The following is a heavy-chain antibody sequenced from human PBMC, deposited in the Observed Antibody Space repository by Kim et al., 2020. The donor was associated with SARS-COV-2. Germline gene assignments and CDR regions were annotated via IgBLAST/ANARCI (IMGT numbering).Heavy chain of an antibody. Sequence: GGSLRLSCAASGFTFSSYGMHWVRQAPGKGLEWVAVISYDGSNKYYADSVKGRFTISRDNSKNTLYLQMNSLRAEDTAVYYCAKPDQYGAIDISGQWTMVTVSS. CDR2: ISYDGSNK. CDR1: GFTFSSYG. V-gene: IGHV3-30*18. CDR3: AKPDQYGAIDI. J-gene: IGHJ3*02. D-gene: IGHD2-8*01.